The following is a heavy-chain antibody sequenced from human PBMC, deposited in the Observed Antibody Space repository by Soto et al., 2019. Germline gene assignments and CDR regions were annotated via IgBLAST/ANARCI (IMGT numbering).Heavy chain of an antibody. CDR2: IKQDGSEK. V-gene: IGHV3-7*01. D-gene: IGHD3-3*01. CDR3: AREYYDYAFDI. Sequence: EVQLVESGGGLVQPGGSLRLSCAASGFTFSSYWMSWVRQAPGMGLEWVANIKQDGSEKYYVDSVKGRFTISRDNAKNSLYLQMNSLRAEDTAVYYCAREYYDYAFDIWGQGTMVTVSS. J-gene: IGHJ3*02. CDR1: GFTFSSYW.